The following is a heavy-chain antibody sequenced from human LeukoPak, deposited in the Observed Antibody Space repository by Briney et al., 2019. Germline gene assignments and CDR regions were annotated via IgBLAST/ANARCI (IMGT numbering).Heavy chain of an antibody. CDR2: INSAGDNI. CDR3: TRVVIDGGRSFDY. CDR1: GFTFSSYA. D-gene: IGHD4-23*01. V-gene: IGHV3-48*04. Sequence: GGSLRLSCAASGFTFSSYAMRWVRQAPGKGLEWLSFINSAGDNIYYADSVKGRFTISRDNAKNTVYLQMNSLRAEDTAVYYCTRVVIDGGRSFDYWGQGTLVIVSS. J-gene: IGHJ4*02.